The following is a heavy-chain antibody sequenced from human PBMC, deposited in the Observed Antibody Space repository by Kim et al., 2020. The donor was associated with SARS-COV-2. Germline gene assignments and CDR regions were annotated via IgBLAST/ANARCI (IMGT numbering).Heavy chain of an antibody. D-gene: IGHD6-13*01. Sequence: GGSLRLSCAASGFTFSDYQMSWIRQAPGKGLEWVSSISSSTTYTNYADSVKGRFTISRDNAENSLYLQMNSLRAEDMAVYYCAKHYSSSWCFDYWGQGSL. CDR2: ISSSTTYT. V-gene: IGHV3-11*06. CDR1: GFTFSDYQ. J-gene: IGHJ4*02. CDR3: AKHYSSSWCFDY.